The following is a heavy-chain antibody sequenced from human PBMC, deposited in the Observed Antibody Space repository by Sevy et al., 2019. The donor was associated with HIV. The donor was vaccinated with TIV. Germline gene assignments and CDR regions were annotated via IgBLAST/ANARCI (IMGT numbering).Heavy chain of an antibody. J-gene: IGHJ6*02. CDR2: IIPIFGTA. V-gene: IGHV1-69*13. Sequence: ASVKVSCKASGGTFSSYAISWVRQAPGQGLEWMGGIIPIFGTANYAQKFQGRVTITADESTSTAYMELSSLRSEDTAVYYCARDELTIFGVPDGMDVWGQGTTVTVSS. CDR1: GGTFSSYA. D-gene: IGHD3-3*01. CDR3: ARDELTIFGVPDGMDV.